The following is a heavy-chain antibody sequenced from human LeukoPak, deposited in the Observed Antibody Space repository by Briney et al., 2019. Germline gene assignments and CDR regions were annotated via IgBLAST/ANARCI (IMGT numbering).Heavy chain of an antibody. D-gene: IGHD3-10*01. CDR2: ISYDGSNK. CDR3: ASQGGLLWFGELSGGMDV. Sequence: GGTLRLSCAASGFTFSSYAMNWVRQAPGKGLEWVAFISYDGSNKYYADSVKGRFTISRDNSKNTLYLQMNSLRAEDTAVYYCASQGGLLWFGELSGGMDVWGQGTTVTVSS. CDR1: GFTFSSYA. J-gene: IGHJ6*02. V-gene: IGHV3-30-3*01.